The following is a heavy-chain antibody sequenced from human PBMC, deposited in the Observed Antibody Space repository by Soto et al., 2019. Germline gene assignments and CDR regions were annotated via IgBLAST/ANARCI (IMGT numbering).Heavy chain of an antibody. J-gene: IGHJ6*02. CDR3: ARSPGIAVAGTKNYYYYYGMDV. CDR1: GGSISSYY. CDR2: IYTSGST. D-gene: IGHD6-19*01. V-gene: IGHV4-4*07. Sequence: PSETLSLTCTVSGGSISSYYWSWIRQPAGKGLEWIGRIYTSGSTNYNPSLKGRVTMSVDTSNNQFSLKPSSVTAADTAVYYCARSPGIAVAGTKNYYYYYGMDVWGQGTTVTVSS.